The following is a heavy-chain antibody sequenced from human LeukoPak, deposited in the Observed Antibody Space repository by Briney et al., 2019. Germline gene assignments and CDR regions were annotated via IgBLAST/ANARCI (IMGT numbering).Heavy chain of an antibody. CDR3: ARGLNPPYYDSSGYYYVFDP. CDR2: INPNSGGT. CDR1: GYTFTGYY. J-gene: IGHJ5*02. Sequence: ASVKVSCKASGYTFTGYYMHWVRQAPGQGLEWMGWINPNSGGTNYAQKFQGRVTMTRDTSISTAYMELSRLRSDDTAVYYCARGLNPPYYDSSGYYYVFDPWGQGTLVTVSS. V-gene: IGHV1-2*02. D-gene: IGHD3-22*01.